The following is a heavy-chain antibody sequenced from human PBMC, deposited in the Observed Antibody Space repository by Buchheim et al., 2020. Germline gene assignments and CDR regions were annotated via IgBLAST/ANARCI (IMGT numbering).Heavy chain of an antibody. J-gene: IGHJ4*02. V-gene: IGHV3-23*04. D-gene: IGHD6-13*01. CDR1: GFMFSAYG. CDR2: ISGSGSKT. CDR3: AKGAIGVGSSWYGVDFDY. Sequence: EVQLVESGGDLVQPGGSLRLSCVASGFMFSAYGMDWVRQAPGKGLEWVSAISGSGSKTYYADSVKGRFTISRDNSKNMFYLQMNSLTDEDTAVYYCAKGAIGVGSSWYGVDFDYWGQGTL.